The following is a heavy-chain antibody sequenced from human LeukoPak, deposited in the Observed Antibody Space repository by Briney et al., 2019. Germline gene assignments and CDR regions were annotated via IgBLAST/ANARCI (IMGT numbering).Heavy chain of an antibody. CDR1: GFTFSSYG. J-gene: IGHJ3*02. CDR2: ISYDGSNK. Sequence: PGGSLRLSCAASGFTFSSYGMHWVRQAPGKGLEWVAVISYDGSNKYYADSVKGRFTISRDNSKNTLYLQMNSLRAEDTAVYYCASKDAFDIWGQGTMVTVSS. CDR3: ASKDAFDI. V-gene: IGHV3-30*03.